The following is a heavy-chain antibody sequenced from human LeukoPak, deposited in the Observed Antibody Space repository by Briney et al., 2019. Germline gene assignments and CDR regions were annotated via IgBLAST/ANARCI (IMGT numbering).Heavy chain of an antibody. CDR3: ARLSIQLWPGFDY. D-gene: IGHD5-18*01. J-gene: IGHJ4*02. Sequence: ASVKVSCKASGGTFSSYAISWVRQAPGQGLEWMGWINAGNGNTKYSQKFQGRVTITRDTSASTAYMELSSLRSEDTAVYYCARLSIQLWPGFDYWGQGTLVTVSS. CDR2: INAGNGNT. V-gene: IGHV1-3*01. CDR1: GGTFSSYA.